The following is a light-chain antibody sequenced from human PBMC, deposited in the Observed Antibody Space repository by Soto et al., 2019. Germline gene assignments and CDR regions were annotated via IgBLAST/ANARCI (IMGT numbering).Light chain of an antibody. J-gene: IGKJ1*01. CDR1: ESVSSN. Sequence: ETVMTQSPVTLSVSPGDRATISCRASESVSSNLAWYQQKPGQAPRLLIYGASTRVTGIPSRFSGGGSGTDFTLTISSLQSEDFAVYYCQQYNNWPPWTFGQGTKVDIK. CDR2: GAS. V-gene: IGKV3-15*01. CDR3: QQYNNWPPWT.